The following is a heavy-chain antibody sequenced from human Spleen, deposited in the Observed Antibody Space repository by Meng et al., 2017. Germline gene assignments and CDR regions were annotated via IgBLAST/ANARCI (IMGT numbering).Heavy chain of an antibody. Sequence: GSLRLSCAVYGGSFSGYYWSWIRQPPGKGLEWIGEINHSGSTNYNPSLKSRVTISVDTSKNQFSLKLSSVTAADTAVYYCARSPSSSWYKRWDFDYWGQGTLVTVSS. CDR1: GGSFSGYY. CDR3: ARSPSSSWYKRWDFDY. V-gene: IGHV4-34*01. J-gene: IGHJ4*02. CDR2: INHSGST. D-gene: IGHD6-13*01.